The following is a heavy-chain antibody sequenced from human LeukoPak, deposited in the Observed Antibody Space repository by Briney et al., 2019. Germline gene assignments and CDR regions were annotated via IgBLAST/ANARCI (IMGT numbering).Heavy chain of an antibody. D-gene: IGHD6-19*01. Sequence: PGGSLRLSCAASGFSLSCCAMSWVRQAPGKGLEGVSSITDSGSYIYYADSVKGRFTTSRDNAKNSLYLQMNSLRDEDTAVYYCARDASGWSRDVWGQGTTVTVSS. V-gene: IGHV3-21*01. CDR1: GFSLSCCA. J-gene: IGHJ6*02. CDR2: ITDSGSYI. CDR3: ARDASGWSRDV.